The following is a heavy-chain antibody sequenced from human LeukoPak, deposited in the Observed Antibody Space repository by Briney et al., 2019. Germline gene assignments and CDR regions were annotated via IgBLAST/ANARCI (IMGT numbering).Heavy chain of an antibody. CDR1: GYTFTMYG. D-gene: IGHD6-13*01. J-gene: IGHJ4*02. V-gene: IGHV1-18*01. CDR2: ISAYNNNT. Sequence: GASVKVSCKTSGYTFTMYGISWVRQAPGQGLEWMGWISAYNNNTNYAQKLQGRVTLTTDASTSTAYMELRSLRPDGTAVYFCARDLRYSSSWINYWGQGTLVTVSS. CDR3: ARDLRYSSSWINY.